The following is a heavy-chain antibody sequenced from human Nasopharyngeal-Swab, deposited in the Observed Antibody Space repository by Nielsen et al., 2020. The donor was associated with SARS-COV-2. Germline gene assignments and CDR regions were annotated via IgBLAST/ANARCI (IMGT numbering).Heavy chain of an antibody. CDR3: AKGSLGIVGAMGRLDY. D-gene: IGHD1-26*01. V-gene: IGHV3-23*01. J-gene: IGHJ4*02. Sequence: GESLKISCAASGFTFSSYAMSWVRQAPGKGLEWVSAISGSGGSTYYADSVKGRFTISRDNSKNTLYLQMNSLRAEDTAVYYCAKGSLGIVGAMGRLDYWGQGTLDTVSS. CDR1: GFTFSSYA. CDR2: ISGSGGST.